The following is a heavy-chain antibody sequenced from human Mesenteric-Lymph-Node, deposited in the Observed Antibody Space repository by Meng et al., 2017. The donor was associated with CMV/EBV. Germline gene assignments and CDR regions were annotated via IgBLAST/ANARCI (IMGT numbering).Heavy chain of an antibody. CDR1: GFTFSSYE. J-gene: IGHJ6*02. D-gene: IGHD5-24*01. CDR3: ARDRGGGTGYSSHHNYYGMDV. V-gene: IGHV3-48*03. Sequence: GGSLRLSCAASGFTFSSYEMNWVRQAPGKGLEWVSYISSSGSTIYYADSVKGRFTISRDNAKNSLYLQMNSLRAEDTAVYYCARDRGGGTGYSSHHNYYGMDVWGQGTTVTVSS. CDR2: ISSSGSTI.